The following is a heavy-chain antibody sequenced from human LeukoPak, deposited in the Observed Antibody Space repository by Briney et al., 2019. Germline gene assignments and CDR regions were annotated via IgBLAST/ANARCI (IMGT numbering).Heavy chain of an antibody. Sequence: SETLSLACTVSGGSISSYYWSWIRQPPGKGLEWIGYIYYSGSTNYNPSLKSRVTISVDTSKNQFSLKLSSVTAADTAVYYCARLTSSSSGSSFDYWGQGTQVTVSS. D-gene: IGHD6-13*01. V-gene: IGHV4-59*08. J-gene: IGHJ4*02. CDR2: IYYSGST. CDR1: GGSISSYY. CDR3: ARLTSSSSGSSFDY.